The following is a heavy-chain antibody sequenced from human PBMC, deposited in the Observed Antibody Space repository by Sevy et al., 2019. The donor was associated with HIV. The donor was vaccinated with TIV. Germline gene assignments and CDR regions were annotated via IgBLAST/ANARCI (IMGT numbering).Heavy chain of an antibody. V-gene: IGHV4-59*01. D-gene: IGHD6-13*01. J-gene: IGHJ4*02. Sequence: SETLSITCTVSGGSIRNYFWSWIRQPPGKGLEWIGYIYYSGSTNYNPSLKTRLTISLDTSKNQFSLNLSSVTAADTAVYYCARESIGAVGDFDYWGQGTLVTVSS. CDR3: ARESIGAVGDFDY. CDR1: GGSIRNYF. CDR2: IYYSGST.